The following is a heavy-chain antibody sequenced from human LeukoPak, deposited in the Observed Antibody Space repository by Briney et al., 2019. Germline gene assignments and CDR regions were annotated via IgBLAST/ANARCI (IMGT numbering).Heavy chain of an antibody. CDR2: ISGSGGST. CDR3: AKPLTTPWYYYYGMDV. Sequence: PGGSLILSCAASGFTFSSYAMSCVRQAPGKGLEWVSAISGSGGSTYYADSVKGRFTISRDNSKNTLYLQMNSLRAEDTAVYYCAKPLTTPWYYYYGMDVWGHVTTVTVSS. J-gene: IGHJ6*02. CDR1: GFTFSSYA. V-gene: IGHV3-23*01. D-gene: IGHD1-1*01.